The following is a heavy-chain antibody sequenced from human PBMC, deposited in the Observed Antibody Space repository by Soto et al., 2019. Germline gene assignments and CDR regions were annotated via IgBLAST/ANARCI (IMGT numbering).Heavy chain of an antibody. CDR1: GGTFSSYG. CDR2: IIPIFGTA. D-gene: IGHD2-21*01. J-gene: IGHJ5*02. V-gene: IGHV1-69*13. Sequence: SVKVSCKASGGTFSSYGISWVRQTPGQGLEWMGGIIPIFGTANYAQKFQGRVTITADESTSTAYMELSSLRSEDTAVYYCARDSGGDGYNYHWGQGTLVTVSS. CDR3: ARDSGGDGYNYH.